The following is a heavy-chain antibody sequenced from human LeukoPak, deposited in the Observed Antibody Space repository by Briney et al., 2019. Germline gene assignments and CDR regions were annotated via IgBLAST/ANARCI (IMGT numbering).Heavy chain of an antibody. CDR1: GFTVSSNY. CDR2: IYSGGST. V-gene: IGHV3-53*01. CDR3: ASGGIAAAGIYHVHAFDI. J-gene: IGHJ3*02. D-gene: IGHD6-13*01. Sequence: GGSLRLSCAASGFTVSSNYMSWVRQAPGKGLEWVSVIYSGGSTYYADSVKGRFTISRDNSKNTLYLQMNSLRAEDTAVYYCASGGIAAAGIYHVHAFDIRGQGTMVTVSS.